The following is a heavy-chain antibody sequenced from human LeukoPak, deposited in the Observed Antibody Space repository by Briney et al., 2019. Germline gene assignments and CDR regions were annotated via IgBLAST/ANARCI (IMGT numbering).Heavy chain of an antibody. D-gene: IGHD4-11*01. CDR3: AHPVNDAFDI. CDR1: GYSISSGYY. V-gene: IGHV4-38-2*02. CDR2: IYHSGST. J-gene: IGHJ3*02. Sequence: PSETLSLTCTVSGYSISSGYYWGWIRQPPGKGLEWIGSIYHSGSTYYNPSLKSRVTISVDTSKNQFSLKLSSVTVADTAVYYCAHPVNDAFDIWGQGTMVTVSS.